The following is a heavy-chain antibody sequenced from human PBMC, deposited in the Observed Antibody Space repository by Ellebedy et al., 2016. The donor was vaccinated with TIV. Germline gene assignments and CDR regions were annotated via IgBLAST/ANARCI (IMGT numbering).Heavy chain of an antibody. V-gene: IGHV3-7*03. D-gene: IGHD6-19*01. J-gene: IGHJ3*02. Sequence: GESLKISCAASGFTFSRYWMSWVRQAPGQGLEWVANIKHDGNEMDYVDSLKGRFTISRDNAKNSVYLQMNSLRAEDTAVYYCARDQGYSSGWAEAFDMWGQGTLVTVSS. CDR2: IKHDGNEM. CDR1: GFTFSRYW. CDR3: ARDQGYSSGWAEAFDM.